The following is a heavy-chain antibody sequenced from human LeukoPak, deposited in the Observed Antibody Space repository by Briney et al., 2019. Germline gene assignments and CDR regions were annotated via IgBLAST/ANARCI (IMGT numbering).Heavy chain of an antibody. V-gene: IGHV4-34*01. CDR2: ISHSGST. Sequence: PSETLSLTCAVYGGSFSNNFWNWIRQTPGKGLEWIGEISHSGSTNYNPSLKSRLTMSVDTSKNQFSLKLSSVTAADTAVYYCAREGGWADYYYGMDVWGQGTTVTVSS. CDR1: GGSFSNNF. CDR3: AREGGWADYYYGMDV. J-gene: IGHJ6*02. D-gene: IGHD6-19*01.